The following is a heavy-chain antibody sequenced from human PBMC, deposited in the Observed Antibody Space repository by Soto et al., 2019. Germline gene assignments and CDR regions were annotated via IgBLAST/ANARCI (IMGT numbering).Heavy chain of an antibody. V-gene: IGHV3-48*01. CDR1: GFTFSSYS. CDR2: ISSTSNTI. D-gene: IGHD2-15*01. Sequence: EVQLVESGGGLVRPGGSLRLSCAASGFTFSSYSMSWVRQAPGKGLEWVSYISSTSNTIYYADSVKGGFTISRDNAKNSLYLHMNSLSAEDTAVYYCARDRGCSGGICYRDLGYWGQGTLVTVSS. J-gene: IGHJ4*02. CDR3: ARDRGCSGGICYRDLGY.